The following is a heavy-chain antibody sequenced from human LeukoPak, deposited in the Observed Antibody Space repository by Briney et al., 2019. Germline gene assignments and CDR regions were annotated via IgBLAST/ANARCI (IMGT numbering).Heavy chain of an antibody. V-gene: IGHV4-30-4*08. J-gene: IGHJ4*02. CDR3: ARGGSYSGIPLYYFDY. D-gene: IGHD1-26*01. Sequence: SQTLSLTCTVSGGSISSGDYYWSWIRQPPGKGLEWIAYIYYSGSTYYNPSLKSRVTISVDTSKNQFSLKLSSVTAADTAVYYCARGGSYSGIPLYYFDYWGQGTLVTVSS. CDR1: GGSISSGDYY. CDR2: IYYSGST.